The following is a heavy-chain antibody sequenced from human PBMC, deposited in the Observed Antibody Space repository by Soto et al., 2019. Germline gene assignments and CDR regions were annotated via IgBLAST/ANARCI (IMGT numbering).Heavy chain of an antibody. Sequence: GGSLRLSCAASGFTFSSYWMYWVRQAPGKGLEWVANIKEDGSEKYYVDSVKGRFTISRDNSKNTLYLQMISLRAEDTTVYYCAKSFGATAATAFDIWGQGTMVTVSS. CDR1: GFTFSSYW. J-gene: IGHJ3*02. D-gene: IGHD2-15*01. CDR3: AKSFGATAATAFDI. V-gene: IGHV3-7*01. CDR2: IKEDGSEK.